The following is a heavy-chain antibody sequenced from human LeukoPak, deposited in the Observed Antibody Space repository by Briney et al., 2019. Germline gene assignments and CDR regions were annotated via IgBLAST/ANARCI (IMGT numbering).Heavy chain of an antibody. CDR1: GFTFSNYW. V-gene: IGHV3-7*03. Sequence: GGSLRLSCAASGFTFSNYWMSWVRQAPGKGLEWVGNIKQDGSDKYYIDSVTGRFTISRDNAKNSLYLQMNSLRAEDTAVYYCARKTVVGSYFDYWGQGTPVTVS. CDR3: ARKTVVGSYFDY. D-gene: IGHD4-23*01. J-gene: IGHJ4*02. CDR2: IKQDGSDK.